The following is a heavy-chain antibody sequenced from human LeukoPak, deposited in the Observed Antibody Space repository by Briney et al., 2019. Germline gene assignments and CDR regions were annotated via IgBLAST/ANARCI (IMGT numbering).Heavy chain of an antibody. CDR1: GFIFNNYW. V-gene: IGHV3-74*01. CDR3: AKDQGARYYGSGGSWFDP. CDR2: INNDGSST. D-gene: IGHD3-10*01. Sequence: GGSLRLSCTAFGFIFNNYWIRWARQAPGEGMVSDSRINNDGSSTSYADSVKGRFTVCRDNAKNTLCLQMNSLRPEDTAGYYCAKDQGARYYGSGGSWFDPWGQGTLVTVSS. J-gene: IGHJ5*02.